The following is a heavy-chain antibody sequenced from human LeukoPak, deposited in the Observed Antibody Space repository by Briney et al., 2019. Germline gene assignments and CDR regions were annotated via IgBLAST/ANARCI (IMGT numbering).Heavy chain of an antibody. CDR1: GVSFSGYY. Sequence: ASETLSLTCAVYGVSFSGYYWSWIRQPPGKGLEWIGEINHSGSTNYNPSLKSRVTISVDTSKNQFSLKLSSVTAADTAVYYCARDQTYGSGSGIGYWGQGTLVTASS. J-gene: IGHJ4*02. CDR3: ARDQTYGSGSGIGY. CDR2: INHSGST. D-gene: IGHD3-10*01. V-gene: IGHV4-34*01.